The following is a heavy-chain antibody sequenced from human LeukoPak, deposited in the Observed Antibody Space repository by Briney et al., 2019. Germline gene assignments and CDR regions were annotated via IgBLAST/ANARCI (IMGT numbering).Heavy chain of an antibody. D-gene: IGHD3-10*01. CDR2: INHSGST. Sequence: SETLSLTCTVSGGSISSYYWSWIRQPPGKGLEWIGEINHSGSTNYNPSLKSRVTISVDTSKNQFSLKLSSVTAADTAVYYCARGRGSLWFGLNWFDPWGQGTLVTVSS. J-gene: IGHJ5*02. CDR3: ARGRGSLWFGLNWFDP. V-gene: IGHV4-34*01. CDR1: GGSISSYY.